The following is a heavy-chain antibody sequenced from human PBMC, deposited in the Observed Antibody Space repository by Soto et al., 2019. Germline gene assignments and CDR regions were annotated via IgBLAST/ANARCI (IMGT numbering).Heavy chain of an antibody. CDR3: ARHSTPYCSSTSCNNWYFDL. CDR2: IYYSGST. Sequence: QVQLQESGPGLVKPSETLSLTCTVSGGSISSYYWSWIRQPPGKGLEWIGYIYYSGSTNYNPSLKSRVTISVDTSKNQFSLKLSSVTAADTAVYYCARHSTPYCSSTSCNNWYFDLWGRGTLVTVSS. D-gene: IGHD2-2*02. V-gene: IGHV4-59*08. J-gene: IGHJ2*01. CDR1: GGSISSYY.